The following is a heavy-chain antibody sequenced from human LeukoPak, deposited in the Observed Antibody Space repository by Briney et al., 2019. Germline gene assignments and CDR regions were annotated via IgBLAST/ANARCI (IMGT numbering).Heavy chain of an antibody. J-gene: IGHJ4*02. CDR2: INPNSGGT. D-gene: IGHD2-15*01. CDR3: ARVFPAYCSGGSCSFDY. Sequence: GASVKVSCKASGSTFTDYYMHWVRQAPGQGLEWMGWINPNSGGTNFAQKFQGRVTMTRDTSISTAYMELNRLRSDDTAVYYCARVFPAYCSGGSCSFDYWGQGTLVTVSS. CDR1: GSTFTDYY. V-gene: IGHV1-2*02.